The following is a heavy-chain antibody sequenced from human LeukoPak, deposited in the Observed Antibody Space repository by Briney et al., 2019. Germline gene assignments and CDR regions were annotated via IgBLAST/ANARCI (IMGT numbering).Heavy chain of an antibody. V-gene: IGHV3-7*01. CDR1: GLTFSSYW. Sequence: GGSLRLSCAASGLTFSSYWMTWVRQAPGKGLEWVANIKQDGGEKYSRDNAKNSLYLQMNSLRAEDTAVYYCARAGGGYQYYFDYWGQGTLVTVSS. CDR2: IKQDGGEK. J-gene: IGHJ4*02. CDR3: ARAGGGYQYYFDY. D-gene: IGHD3-22*01.